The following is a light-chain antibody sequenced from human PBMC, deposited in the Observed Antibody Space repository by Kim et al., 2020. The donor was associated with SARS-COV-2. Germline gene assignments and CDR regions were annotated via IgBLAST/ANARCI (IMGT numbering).Light chain of an antibody. CDR2: KAS. J-gene: IGKJ1*01. V-gene: IGKV1-5*03. Sequence: SVGDKVTITCRASQSVSSWLAWYQQKPGKAPKLLIYKASSLESGVPSRFSGSRSGTEFTLTIISLQPDDFATYFCQHYSGSPPRTFGQGTRVDVK. CDR3: QHYSGSPPRT. CDR1: QSVSSW.